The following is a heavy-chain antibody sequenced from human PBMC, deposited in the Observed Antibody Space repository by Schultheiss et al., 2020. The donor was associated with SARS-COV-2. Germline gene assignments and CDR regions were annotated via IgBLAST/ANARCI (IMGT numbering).Heavy chain of an antibody. D-gene: IGHD2-2*01. Sequence: GESLKISCAASGFTFSSYAMSWVRQAPGKGLEWVAVISYDGSNKYYADSVKGRFTISRDNSKNTLYLQMNSLRAEDTAVYYCAKDQHCSSTSCPWGWYYYYGMDVWGQGTTVTVSS. J-gene: IGHJ6*02. CDR1: GFTFSSYA. CDR3: AKDQHCSSTSCPWGWYYYYGMDV. V-gene: IGHV3-30*18. CDR2: ISYDGSNK.